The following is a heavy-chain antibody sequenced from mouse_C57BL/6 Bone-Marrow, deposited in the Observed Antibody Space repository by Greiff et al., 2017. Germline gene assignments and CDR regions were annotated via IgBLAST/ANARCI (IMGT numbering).Heavy chain of an antibody. CDR1: GYTFTSYW. CDR2: IDPSDSYT. CDR3: ESASWVYAMDY. Sequence: QVQLQQPGAALVKPGASVKMSCKASGYTFTSYWMHWVKQRPGQGLGWIGEIDPSDSYTTYNQKFKGKSTLTVDKSSSTAYMQLSSLTSEDSAVYYCESASWVYAMDYWGQGTSVTVSS. V-gene: IGHV1-69*01. J-gene: IGHJ4*01. D-gene: IGHD3-1*01.